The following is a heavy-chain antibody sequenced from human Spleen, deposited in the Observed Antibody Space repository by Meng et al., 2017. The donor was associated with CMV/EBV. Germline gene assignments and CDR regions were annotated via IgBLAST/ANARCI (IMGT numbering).Heavy chain of an antibody. Sequence: GESPKISCRASGYTFSSYSMSWVRQAPGKGLEWVSSISGSGGSTYSADSVKGRLNISRDNSESTLYLQMNSLTAEDTAIYYCVKGWQNLGDYWGQGTLVTVSS. CDR3: VKGWQNLGDY. CDR1: GYTFSSYS. V-gene: IGHV3-23*01. D-gene: IGHD7-27*01. J-gene: IGHJ4*02. CDR2: ISGSGGST.